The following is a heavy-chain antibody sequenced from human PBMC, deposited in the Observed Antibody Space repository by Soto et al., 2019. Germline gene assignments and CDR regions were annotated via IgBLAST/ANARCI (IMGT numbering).Heavy chain of an antibody. CDR2: ISGSGGST. CDR1: GFTFRSYA. J-gene: IGHJ4*02. Sequence: PGGSLRLSCAASGFTFRSYAMSWVRQAPGKGLEWVSAISGSGGSTYYADSVKGRFTISRDNSKNTLYLQMNSLRAEDTAVYYCAKDKDYDFWSYYFDYWGQGTLVTVSS. D-gene: IGHD3-3*01. CDR3: AKDKDYDFWSYYFDY. V-gene: IGHV3-23*01.